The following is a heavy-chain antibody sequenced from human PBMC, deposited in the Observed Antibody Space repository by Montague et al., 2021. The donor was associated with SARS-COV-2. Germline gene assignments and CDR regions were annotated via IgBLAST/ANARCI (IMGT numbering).Heavy chain of an antibody. J-gene: IGHJ3*02. D-gene: IGHD3-3*01. V-gene: IGHV4-39*01. CDR1: GGSISSSDYY. Sequence: SETLSLTSTVYGGSISSSDYYWGWSRQPPGKGLEWIGSLVYSVNTYYTRSLKSRVTISVDTSKNQFSLKLSSVTAADTAVYYCARTNYDFWRGHQRGGAFDIWGQGTMVTVSS. CDR3: ARTNYDFWRGHQRGGAFDI. CDR2: LVYSVNT.